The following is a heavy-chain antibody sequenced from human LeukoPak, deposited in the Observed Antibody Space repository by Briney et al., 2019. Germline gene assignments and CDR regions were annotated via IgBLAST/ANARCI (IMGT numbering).Heavy chain of an antibody. V-gene: IGHV3-30*03. J-gene: IGHJ4*02. CDR3: ARGMIVVPYPYYFDY. D-gene: IGHD3-22*01. CDR1: GFTFSSYG. Sequence: PGRSLRLSCAASGFTFSSYGMHWVRQAPGKGLEWVAVISYDGSNKYYADSVKGRFTISRDNSKNTLYLQMNSLRVEDTAVYYCARGMIVVPYPYYFDYWGQGTLVTVSS. CDR2: ISYDGSNK.